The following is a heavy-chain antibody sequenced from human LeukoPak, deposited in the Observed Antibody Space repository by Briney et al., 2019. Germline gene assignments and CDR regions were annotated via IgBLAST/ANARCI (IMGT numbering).Heavy chain of an antibody. D-gene: IGHD1-1*01. CDR3: ARAEATQRLLDY. V-gene: IGHV4-39*07. CDR2: IYYSGST. CDR1: GGSISSSSYY. J-gene: IGHJ4*02. Sequence: PSETLSLTCRVSGGSISSSSYYWGWLRQPPGKGLEWIGSIYYSGSTYYNPSLKSRVTISVDTSKNQFSLKLSSVTAADTAVYYCARAEATQRLLDYWGQGTLVTVSS.